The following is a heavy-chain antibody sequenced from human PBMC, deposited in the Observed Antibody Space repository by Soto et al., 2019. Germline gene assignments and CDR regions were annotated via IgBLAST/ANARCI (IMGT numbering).Heavy chain of an antibody. Sequence: QVQLVQSGAEVKKPGSSVKVSCKASGGTFSSYAISWVRQAPGQGLEWMGGIIPIFGTANYAQKFQGRVTITADKSTSTAYMELSSLRSEDTAVYYCARLRVATSHYYYYGMDVWGQGTTVPVSS. CDR1: GGTFSSYA. CDR3: ARLRVATSHYYYYGMDV. D-gene: IGHD5-12*01. J-gene: IGHJ6*02. CDR2: IIPIFGTA. V-gene: IGHV1-69*06.